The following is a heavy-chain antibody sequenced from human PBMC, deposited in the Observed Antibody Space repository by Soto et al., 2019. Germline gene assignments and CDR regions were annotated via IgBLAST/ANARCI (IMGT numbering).Heavy chain of an antibody. V-gene: IGHV4-34*01. D-gene: IGHD3-9*01. CDR3: ARNYDILTGYSLLYYFDY. J-gene: IGHJ4*02. CDR2: INHSGST. Sequence: SETLSLTCAVYGGSFSGYYWSWIRQPPGKGLEWIGEINHSGSTNYNPSLKSRVTISVDTSKNQFSLKLSSVTAADTAVYYCARNYDILTGYSLLYYFDYWGQGTLVTVSS. CDR1: GGSFSGYY.